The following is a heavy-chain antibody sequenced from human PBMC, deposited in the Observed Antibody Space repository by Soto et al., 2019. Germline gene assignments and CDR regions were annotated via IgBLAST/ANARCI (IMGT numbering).Heavy chain of an antibody. CDR2: IYSGGNT. CDR1: GFTVSSNY. D-gene: IGHD3-3*01. J-gene: IGHJ3*02. V-gene: IGHV3-66*01. Sequence: GSLRLSCAASGFTVSSNYMSWVRQAPGKGLEWVSFIYSGGNTYYADSVKDRFTISRDNSKNMLYLQMNSLRVEDTAVYYCARGVRVRGFAFDIWGQGTMVTVSS. CDR3: ARGVRVRGFAFDI.